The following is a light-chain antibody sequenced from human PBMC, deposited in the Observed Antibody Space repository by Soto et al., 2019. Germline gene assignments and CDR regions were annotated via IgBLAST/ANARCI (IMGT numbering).Light chain of an antibody. Sequence: DIQMTQSPSTLSASVGDRVTITCRASQNVNKWLAWFQQKPGKVPKLLIFDASTLQTGVPSRFGGGGSGTEFTLTISGLQPDDFATYYCQLYNSYSPWTFGPGTKVEI. J-gene: IGKJ1*01. CDR2: DAS. CDR3: QLYNSYSPWT. V-gene: IGKV1-5*01. CDR1: QNVNKW.